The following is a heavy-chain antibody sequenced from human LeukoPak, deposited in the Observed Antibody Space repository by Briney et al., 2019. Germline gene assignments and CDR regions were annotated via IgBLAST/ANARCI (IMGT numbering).Heavy chain of an antibody. CDR2: IYPGDSDT. CDR3: ASAQRWLQNPDAFDI. Sequence: GESLKIPCKGSGYSFTNYWIGWVRQMPGKGLEWMGIIYPGDSDTRYRPSFQGQVTISADKSINTAYLQWSSLKASDTAMYYCASAQRWLQNPDAFDIWGQGTMVTVSS. V-gene: IGHV5-51*01. D-gene: IGHD5-24*01. J-gene: IGHJ3*02. CDR1: GYSFTNYW.